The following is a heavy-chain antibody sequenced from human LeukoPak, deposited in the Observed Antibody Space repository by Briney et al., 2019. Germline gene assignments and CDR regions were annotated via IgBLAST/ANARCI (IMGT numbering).Heavy chain of an antibody. CDR1: SSSSYD. D-gene: IGHD2-21*02. CDR2: ISGSGGST. V-gene: IGHV3-23*01. Sequence: SSSSYDWGWLRQPPGKGLEWVSAISGSGGSTYYADSVKGRFTISRDNSKNTLYLQMNSLRAEDTAVYYCAKPQGVVVTATQGFAYWGQGTLVAVSS. CDR3: AKPQGVVVTATQGFAY. J-gene: IGHJ4*02.